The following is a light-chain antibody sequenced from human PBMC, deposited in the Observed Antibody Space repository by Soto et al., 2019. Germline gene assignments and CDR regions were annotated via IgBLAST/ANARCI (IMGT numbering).Light chain of an antibody. Sequence: QSVLTQPASVSGSPGQSITISCTGTSSDIGGYNYVSWYQQHPGKVPKLMIFEVSNRPSGVSYRCSGSKSGNTASLTISGLQAEDEADYYCSSYTGSSTLYVFGTGTKVTVL. CDR2: EVS. CDR1: SSDIGGYNY. J-gene: IGLJ1*01. CDR3: SSYTGSSTLYV. V-gene: IGLV2-14*01.